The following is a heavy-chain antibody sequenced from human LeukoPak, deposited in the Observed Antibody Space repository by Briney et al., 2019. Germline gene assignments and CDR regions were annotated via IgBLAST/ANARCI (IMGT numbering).Heavy chain of an antibody. D-gene: IGHD5-24*01. V-gene: IGHV3-11*01. J-gene: IGHJ5*02. CDR1: GFTFNGFY. CDR3: ATHGAGFDT. CDR2: INIGGTNT. Sequence: PGGSLRLPCAASGFTFNGFYMSWIRQAPGKGLEWLSYINIGGTNTHYADSLKGRFTISRDNAKKSLYLEMNNLRAEDTAVYYCATHGAGFDTWGQGVLVTVSS.